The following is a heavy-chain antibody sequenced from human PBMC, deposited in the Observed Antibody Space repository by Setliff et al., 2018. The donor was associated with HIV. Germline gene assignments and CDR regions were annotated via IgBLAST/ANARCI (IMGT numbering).Heavy chain of an antibody. CDR3: ARHGSNWFDP. Sequence: SETLSLTCIVSGGPISGSRFYWGWIRQPPGKGLEWIGSIYYTGTTYYNPSLKSRVFISVDLSINQFYLRLSSVTAADTAVYYCARHGSNWFDPWGQGTQVTSPQ. J-gene: IGHJ5*02. CDR2: IYYTGTT. V-gene: IGHV4-39*01. CDR1: GGPISGSRFY. D-gene: IGHD3-10*01.